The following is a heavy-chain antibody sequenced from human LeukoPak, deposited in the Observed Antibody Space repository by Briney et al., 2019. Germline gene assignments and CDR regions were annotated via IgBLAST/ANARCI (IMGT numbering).Heavy chain of an antibody. CDR2: ISSDGSNK. J-gene: IGHJ4*02. V-gene: IGHV3-30*18. CDR3: AKDFISGSAH. Sequence: GGSLRLSCAASGFTFRIYWMSWVRQAPGRGLEWVAVISSDGSNKYYADSVKGRFTISRDDSRNTLYLQMNSLRAEDTAVYFCAKDFISGSAHWGQGTLVTVSS. CDR1: GFTFRIYW. D-gene: IGHD6-19*01.